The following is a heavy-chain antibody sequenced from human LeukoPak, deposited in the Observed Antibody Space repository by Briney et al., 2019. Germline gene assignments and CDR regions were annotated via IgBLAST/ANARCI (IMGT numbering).Heavy chain of an antibody. CDR2: INPNSGGT. Sequence: GGSLRLSCAASGFTFSSYGMHWVRQAPGQGLEWMGWINPNSGGTNYAQKFQGRVTMTRDTSISTAYMELSRLRSDDTAVYYCARELGFGRRLLWFGELPRAFDIWGQGTMVTVSS. CDR3: ARELGFGRRLLWFGELPRAFDI. V-gene: IGHV1-2*02. J-gene: IGHJ3*02. D-gene: IGHD3-10*01. CDR1: GFTFSSYG.